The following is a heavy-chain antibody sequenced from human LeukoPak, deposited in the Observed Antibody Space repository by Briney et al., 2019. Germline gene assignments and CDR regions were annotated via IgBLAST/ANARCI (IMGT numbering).Heavy chain of an antibody. CDR2: ISYDGSNK. Sequence: GGSLRLSCAASGFTFSSYWMHWVRQAPGKGLEWVAVISYDGSNKYCADSVKGRFTISRDNSKNTLYLQMNSLRAEDTAVYYCAKVRDGSNSAYWYFDLWGRGTLVTVSS. CDR3: AKVRDGSNSAYWYFDL. J-gene: IGHJ2*01. CDR1: GFTFSSYW. V-gene: IGHV3-30*18. D-gene: IGHD4-23*01.